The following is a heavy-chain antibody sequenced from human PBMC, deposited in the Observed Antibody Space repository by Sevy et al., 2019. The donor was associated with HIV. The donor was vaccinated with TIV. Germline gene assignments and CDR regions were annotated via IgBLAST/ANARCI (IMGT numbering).Heavy chain of an antibody. Sequence: GGSLRLSCAASGFTFSDYYMSWIRQAPGKGLEWVSYISSSGSTIYYADSVKGRFTISRDNAKNSLYLQMNSLRAEDTAVYYCARARGLIRYSSSWYWFDPWGQGTLVTVSS. D-gene: IGHD6-13*01. V-gene: IGHV3-11*01. CDR3: ARARGLIRYSSSWYWFDP. CDR2: ISSSGSTI. CDR1: GFTFSDYY. J-gene: IGHJ5*02.